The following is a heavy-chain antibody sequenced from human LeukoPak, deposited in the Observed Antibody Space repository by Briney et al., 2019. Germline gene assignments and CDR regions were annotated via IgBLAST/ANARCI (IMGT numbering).Heavy chain of an antibody. V-gene: IGHV1-69*13. CDR2: IIPIFGTA. Sequence: ASVKVSCKVSGYTLTEFSMHWVRQAPGQGLEWMGGIIPIFGTANYAQKFQGRVTITADESTSTAYMELSSLRSEDTAVYYCARGEVYDSSGYVYYYYYMDVWGKGTTVTISS. CDR1: GYTLTEFS. J-gene: IGHJ6*03. CDR3: ARGEVYDSSGYVYYYYYMDV. D-gene: IGHD3-22*01.